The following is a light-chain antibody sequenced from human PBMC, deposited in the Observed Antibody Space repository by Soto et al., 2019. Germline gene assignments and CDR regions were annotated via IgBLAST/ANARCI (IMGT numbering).Light chain of an antibody. CDR3: CSYAGHSTYV. Sequence: QSVLTQPASVSVSPGQSITISCTGTSSDVGSYNLVSWYQQHPGKAPKLMIYEVTKRPSGVSNRFSGSKSGNAASLTISGLQAEDETDYYCCSYAGHSTYVFGTGTKVTVL. J-gene: IGLJ1*01. V-gene: IGLV2-23*02. CDR1: SSDVGSYNL. CDR2: EVT.